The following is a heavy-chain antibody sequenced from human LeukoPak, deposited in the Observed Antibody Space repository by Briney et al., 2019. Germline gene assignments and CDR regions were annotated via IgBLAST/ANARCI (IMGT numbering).Heavy chain of an antibody. CDR2: IIGDGTRT. D-gene: IGHD2-8*01. J-gene: IGHJ5*02. CDR1: GFTFSSYG. Sequence: PGGSLRLSCAASGFTFSSYGMHWVRQGSGKGPVWVSRIIGDGTRTDYVDSVRGRFTISRDNAKSTLYLQMNSLTVEDTAVYYCLRVDDTNGHNWFDPWGQGTLVTVSS. CDR3: LRVDDTNGHNWFDP. V-gene: IGHV3-74*01.